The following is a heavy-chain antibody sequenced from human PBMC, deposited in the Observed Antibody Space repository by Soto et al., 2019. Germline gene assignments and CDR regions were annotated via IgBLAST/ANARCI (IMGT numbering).Heavy chain of an antibody. CDR2: IIPIFGTA. D-gene: IGHD6-19*01. CDR1: AGTFSSYA. Sequence: VKVSCKTSAGTFSSYAISWGRQAPGEGLEWMGGIIPIFGTANYAQKFQGRVTITADESTITAYMELSSQRSEDTAVYYCAKYLKRGIPMAGPGFYGMDAWGQGTTVTVSS. CDR3: AKYLKRGIPMAGPGFYGMDA. J-gene: IGHJ6*02. V-gene: IGHV1-69*13.